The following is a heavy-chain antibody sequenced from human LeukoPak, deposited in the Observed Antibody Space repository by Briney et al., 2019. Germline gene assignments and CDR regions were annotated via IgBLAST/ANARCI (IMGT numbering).Heavy chain of an antibody. D-gene: IGHD1-26*01. CDR2: ISPDDSEI. CDR1: GYXFTTYW. J-gene: IGHJ4*02. Sequence: GESLKISCKGSGYXFTTYWIRWVRQMPGRGLEWMGIISPDDSEIRYSPSFRGQVTISADKSTSTAYLQWSRLKASDTAIYYCARHEGSGSYYSYWGQGTLVTVSS. CDR3: ARHEGSGSYYSY. V-gene: IGHV5-51*01.